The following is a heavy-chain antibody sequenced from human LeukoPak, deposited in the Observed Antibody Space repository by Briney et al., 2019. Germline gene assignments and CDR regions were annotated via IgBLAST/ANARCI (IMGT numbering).Heavy chain of an antibody. J-gene: IGHJ4*02. CDR3: AKETAAAGSFDY. CDR1: GFTFDDYA. D-gene: IGHD6-13*01. CDR2: ISWNSGSI. V-gene: IGHV3-9*01. Sequence: GGSLRLSCAAAGFTFDDYAMHWVRHAPGKGLEWVSGISWNSGSIGYADSVKGRFTISRDNAKNTLYLQMNSLRAEDTALYYCAKETAAAGSFDYWGQGTMVTVSS.